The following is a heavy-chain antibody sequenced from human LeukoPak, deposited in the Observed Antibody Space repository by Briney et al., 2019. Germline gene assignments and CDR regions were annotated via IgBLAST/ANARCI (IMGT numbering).Heavy chain of an antibody. J-gene: IGHJ5*02. CDR2: INHSGST. V-gene: IGHV4-34*01. CDR1: GGSFSGHY. Sequence: SETLSLTCAVYGGSFSGHYWSWIRQPPGKGLEWIGEINHSGSTNYNPSLKSRVTISVDTSKNQFSLKLSSVTAADTAVYYCARDRVVRHRQYYYDSSGYYFFDPWGQGTLVTVSS. D-gene: IGHD3-22*01. CDR3: ARDRVVRHRQYYYDSSGYYFFDP.